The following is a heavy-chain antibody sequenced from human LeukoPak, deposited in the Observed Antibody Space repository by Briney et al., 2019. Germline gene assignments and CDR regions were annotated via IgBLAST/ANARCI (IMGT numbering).Heavy chain of an antibody. J-gene: IGHJ4*02. CDR2: INHSGST. CDR1: GGSFSVYY. Sequence: SETLSLTCAVCGGSFSVYYWSWIRQPPGKGLEWIGEINHSGSTNYNPSLKSRVTISVDTSKNQFSLKLSSVTAADTAVYYCARGRYGPRSYYDDYWGQGTLVTVSS. CDR3: ARGRYGPRSYYDDY. V-gene: IGHV4-34*01. D-gene: IGHD3-10*01.